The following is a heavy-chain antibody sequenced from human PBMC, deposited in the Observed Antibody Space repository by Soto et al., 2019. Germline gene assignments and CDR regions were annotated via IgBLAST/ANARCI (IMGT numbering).Heavy chain of an antibody. CDR3: KSDASTAHNPLYFYSYVAV. CDR2: ISTTSSDI. CDR1: GFTFSDYT. Sequence: EEQLVESGGGLIKPGGSLRLSCVVSGFTFSDYTLNWVRQAPGRGLEWVSSISTTSSDIYYADSVKGRFTISRDNAKNSLYLQMDSLTAADTAVYYCKSDASTAHNPLYFYSYVAVGGKATGVTASS. V-gene: IGHV3-21*01. J-gene: IGHJ6*03.